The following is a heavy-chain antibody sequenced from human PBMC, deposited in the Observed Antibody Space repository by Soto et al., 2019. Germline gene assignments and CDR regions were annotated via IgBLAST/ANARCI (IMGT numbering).Heavy chain of an antibody. D-gene: IGHD6-13*01. Sequence: QPVGSLRLSCEASGFTFSGFDMHWVRQPTGKGLEWVSSIGTAGDTYYAVSVKGRFTISRDNAKNSLSLQMNSLRAGDMAVYFCAKSQEIGTHFFDSWGQGTQVTAPQ. CDR2: IGTAGDT. CDR3: AKSQEIGTHFFDS. CDR1: GFTFSGFD. J-gene: IGHJ4*02. V-gene: IGHV3-13*01.